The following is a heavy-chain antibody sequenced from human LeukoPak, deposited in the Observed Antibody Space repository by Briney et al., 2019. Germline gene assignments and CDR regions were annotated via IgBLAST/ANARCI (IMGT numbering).Heavy chain of an antibody. J-gene: IGHJ4*02. CDR2: ISWNSGSI. D-gene: IGHD1-26*01. V-gene: IGHV3-9*01. CDR3: AKALPQWELPVV. Sequence: GRSLRLSCAAPGFTFDDYAMHWVRQAPGKGLEWVSGISWNSGSIGYADSEKGRFTISRDNAKNSLYLQMNSLRAEDTALYYCAKALPQWELPVVWGQGTLVTVSS. CDR1: GFTFDDYA.